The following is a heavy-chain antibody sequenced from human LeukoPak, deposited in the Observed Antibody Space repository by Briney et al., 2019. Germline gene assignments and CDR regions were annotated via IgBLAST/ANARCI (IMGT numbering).Heavy chain of an antibody. V-gene: IGHV3-30*18. J-gene: IGHJ4*02. CDR1: GFTFSSYG. Sequence: GGSLRLSCAASGFTFSSYGIHWVRQAPGKSLEWVAVISNDGSNKFYEDSVKGRFTISRDNSKNTLYLQINSLRAEDTAFYYCAKETGRWELEWGQGTLVTVSS. D-gene: IGHD1-26*01. CDR2: ISNDGSNK. CDR3: AKETGRWELE.